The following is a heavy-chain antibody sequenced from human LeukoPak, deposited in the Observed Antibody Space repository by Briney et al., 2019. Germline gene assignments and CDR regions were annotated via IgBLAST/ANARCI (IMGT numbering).Heavy chain of an antibody. Sequence: GGSLRLSCAASEFTFSSYSMNWVRQAPGKGLEWVSYITNSGNSKSYADSVKGRFTISRDNTKNSLYLQMNSLRAGDTAVYYCARGIAAAGKAYYFDYWGQGTLVTVSS. CDR2: ITNSGNSK. V-gene: IGHV3-48*01. CDR3: ARGIAAAGKAYYFDY. J-gene: IGHJ4*02. CDR1: EFTFSSYS. D-gene: IGHD6-13*01.